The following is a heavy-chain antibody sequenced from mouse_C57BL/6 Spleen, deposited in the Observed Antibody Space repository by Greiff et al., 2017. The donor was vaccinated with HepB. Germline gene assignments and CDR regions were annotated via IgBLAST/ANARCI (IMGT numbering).Heavy chain of an antibody. J-gene: IGHJ2*01. V-gene: IGHV1-82*01. Sequence: QVQLQQSGPELVKPGASVKISCKASGYAFSSSWMNWVKQRPGKGPEWIGRIYPGDGDTNYNGKFKGKATLTADKSSSTAYMQLSSLTSEDSAVYFCARGTPYFDYWGQGTTLTVSS. CDR1: GYAFSSSW. D-gene: IGHD3-3*01. CDR2: IYPGDGDT. CDR3: ARGTPYFDY.